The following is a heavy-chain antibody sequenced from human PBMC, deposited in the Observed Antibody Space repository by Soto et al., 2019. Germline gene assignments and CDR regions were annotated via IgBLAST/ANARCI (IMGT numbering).Heavy chain of an antibody. D-gene: IGHD3-10*01. Sequence: SQTLSLTCAISGDSVSSNSAAWNWIRQSPSRGLEWLGRTYYRSKWYNDYAVSVKSRLTINPDTSKNQFSLQLNSVTPEDTAVYYCARDPVTMVRGRADYGMDVRGQGTTVTVSS. CDR1: GDSVSSNSAA. J-gene: IGHJ6*02. CDR2: TYYRSKWYN. V-gene: IGHV6-1*01. CDR3: ARDPVTMVRGRADYGMDV.